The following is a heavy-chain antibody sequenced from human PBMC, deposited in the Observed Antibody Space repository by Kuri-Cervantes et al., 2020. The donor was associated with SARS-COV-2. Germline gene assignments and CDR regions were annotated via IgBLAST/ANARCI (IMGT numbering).Heavy chain of an antibody. CDR1: GFTFNSYV. CDR2: SGNGGGT. D-gene: IGHD5-18*01. V-gene: IGHV3-23*01. CDR3: ARDRGYSYGYPNWFDP. J-gene: IGHJ5*02. Sequence: GESLKISCAASGFTFNSYVMSWVRQAPGKGLEWVSTSGNGGGTYYADSVKGRFTISRDNSKNTLYLQMNSPRAEDTAVYYCARDRGYSYGYPNWFDPWGQGTLVTVSS.